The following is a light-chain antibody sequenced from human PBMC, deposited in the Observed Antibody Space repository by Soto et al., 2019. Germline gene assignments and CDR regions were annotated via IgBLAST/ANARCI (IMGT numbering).Light chain of an antibody. J-gene: IGKJ4*01. CDR2: GAS. CDR3: QPYNNWPLT. CDR1: QSVGSN. Sequence: EIVLAQSPGALSLSPGERATRCCRVSQSVGSNLLAWYQQKRGHAPRLLIYGASNRATGIPDRFSGSGSGTDFTLTISSLQSEDFAVYHCQPYNNWPLTFGGGTKVDI. V-gene: IGKV3D-15*01.